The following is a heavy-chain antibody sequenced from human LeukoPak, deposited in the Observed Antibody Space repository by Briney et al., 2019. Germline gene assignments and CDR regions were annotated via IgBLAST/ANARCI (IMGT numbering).Heavy chain of an antibody. CDR1: GGSIRSGGYY. Sequence: SQTLSLTCTVSGGSIRSGGYYWSWIRQHPGKGLEWIGYIYYSGSTYYNPSLKSRVTISVDTSKNQFSLKLSSVTAADTAVYYCARDRDTAEGGNWFDPWGQGTLVTVSS. CDR2: IYYSGST. CDR3: ARDRDTAEGGNWFDP. V-gene: IGHV4-31*03. J-gene: IGHJ5*02. D-gene: IGHD5-18*01.